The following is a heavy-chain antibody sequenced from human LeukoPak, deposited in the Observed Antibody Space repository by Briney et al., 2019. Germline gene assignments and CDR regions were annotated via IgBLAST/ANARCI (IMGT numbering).Heavy chain of an antibody. J-gene: IGHJ4*02. Sequence: SETLSLTCTVSGASITSSYWSWIRQPPGKGLEWIGYVYHTGNTDYNPSLRSRVTISLDTSKSHFTLSLSSATAADTAVYFCARHPFSNPLDFWGRGTLVTVSS. D-gene: IGHD2/OR15-2a*01. CDR1: GASITSSY. CDR3: ARHPFSNPLDF. CDR2: VYHTGNT. V-gene: IGHV4-59*08.